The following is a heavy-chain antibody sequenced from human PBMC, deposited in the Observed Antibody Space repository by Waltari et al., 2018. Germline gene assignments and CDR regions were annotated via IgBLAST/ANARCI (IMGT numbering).Heavy chain of an antibody. J-gene: IGHJ4*02. D-gene: IGHD2-8*01. CDR3: ARRSCNGECYAPYIY. V-gene: IGHV1-2*04. CDR1: GYTRTDYH. CDR2: INPKSGAT. Sequence: QVQLVQSGAEVTKPGASVKVAGEPSGYTRTDYHIHWVRKAPGQGLEWVGWINPKSGATYSAQTFQGWVTMTRDTSTSTVFMELSSLKSDDTAVYYCARRSCNGECYAPYIYWGQGTLVTVSS.